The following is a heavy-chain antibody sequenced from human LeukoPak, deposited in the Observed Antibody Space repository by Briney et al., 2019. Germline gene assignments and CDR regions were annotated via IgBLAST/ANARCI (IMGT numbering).Heavy chain of an antibody. CDR3: ARAGDSSGYYYWFDP. Sequence: SETLSLTCTVPGGSISSYYWSWIRQPAGKGLEWIGRIYTSGSTNYNPSLKSRVTMSVDTSKNQLSLKLSSVTAADTAVYYCARAGDSSGYYYWFDPWGQGTLVTVSS. J-gene: IGHJ5*02. CDR1: GGSISSYY. V-gene: IGHV4-4*07. CDR2: IYTSGST. D-gene: IGHD3-22*01.